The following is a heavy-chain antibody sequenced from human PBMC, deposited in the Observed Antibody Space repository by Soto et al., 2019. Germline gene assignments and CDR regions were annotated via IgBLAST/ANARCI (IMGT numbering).Heavy chain of an antibody. J-gene: IGHJ6*03. V-gene: IGHV3-53*04. D-gene: IGHD3-10*01. CDR1: GFTVSSNY. Sequence: GGSLRLSCEVSGFTVSSNYMNWVRQAPGKGLEWVSLIYSDGSTYYADSVKGRFTISRHNSKNTLYLQMNSLRAEDTAVYYCATDTYYYGSGSRTPHIDVWGKGTTVTVSS. CDR3: ATDTYYYGSGSRTPHIDV. CDR2: IYSDGST.